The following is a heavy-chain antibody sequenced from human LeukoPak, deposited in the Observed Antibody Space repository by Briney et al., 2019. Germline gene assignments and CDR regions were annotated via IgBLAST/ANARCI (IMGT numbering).Heavy chain of an antibody. CDR1: GFTFSSYG. V-gene: IGHV3-23*01. D-gene: IGHD6-13*01. CDR3: ATGYSSSWYGMYYFDY. Sequence: PGGSLRLSCAASGFTFSSYGMSWVRQAPGKGLEWVSAISGSGGSTYYADSVKGRFTISRDNSKNTLYLQMNSLRAEDTAVYYCATGYSSSWYGMYYFDYWGQGTLVTVSS. CDR2: ISGSGGST. J-gene: IGHJ4*02.